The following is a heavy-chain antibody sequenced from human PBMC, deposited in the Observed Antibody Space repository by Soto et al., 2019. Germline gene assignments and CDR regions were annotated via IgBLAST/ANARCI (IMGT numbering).Heavy chain of an antibody. Sequence: ASVKVSCKASGYTFTSYAMHWVRQAPGQRLEWMGWINAGNGNTKYSQKFQGRVTIPRDTSASTAYMELSSLRSEDTAVYYCARVLLEWYNWFDPWGQGTLVTVSS. D-gene: IGHD3-3*01. V-gene: IGHV1-3*01. CDR1: GYTFTSYA. J-gene: IGHJ5*02. CDR2: INAGNGNT. CDR3: ARVLLEWYNWFDP.